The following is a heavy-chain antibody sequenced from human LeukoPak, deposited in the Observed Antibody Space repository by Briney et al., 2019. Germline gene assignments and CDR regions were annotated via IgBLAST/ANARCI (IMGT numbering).Heavy chain of an antibody. CDR3: ARHSYSSSWLEYFQH. D-gene: IGHD6-13*01. Sequence: PSETLSLTCTVSGGSISSSSYYWGWIRQPPGRGLEWIGSIYYSGSTHYNPSLKSRVTISVDTSKNQFSLKLSSVTAADTAVYYCARHSYSSSWLEYFQHWGQGTLVTVSS. V-gene: IGHV4-39*01. J-gene: IGHJ1*01. CDR1: GGSISSSSYY. CDR2: IYYSGST.